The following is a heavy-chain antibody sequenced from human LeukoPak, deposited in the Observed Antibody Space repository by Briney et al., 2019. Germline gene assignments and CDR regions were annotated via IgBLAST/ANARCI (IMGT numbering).Heavy chain of an antibody. CDR1: GYTFTSYA. Sequence: EASVKVSCKASGYTFTSYAMHWARQAPGQRLEWMGWINAGNGNTKYSQKFQGRVTMTTDTSTSTAYMELRSLRSDDTAVYYCARESARYLNYYDSSGPPDYWGQGTLVTVSS. CDR2: INAGNGNT. CDR3: ARESARYLNYYDSSGPPDY. V-gene: IGHV1-3*01. D-gene: IGHD3-22*01. J-gene: IGHJ4*02.